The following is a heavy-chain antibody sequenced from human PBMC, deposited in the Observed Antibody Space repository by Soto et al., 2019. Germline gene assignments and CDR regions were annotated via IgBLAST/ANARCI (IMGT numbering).Heavy chain of an antibody. V-gene: IGHV3-30-3*01. D-gene: IGHD3-16*01. CDR1: GFIFSTYA. CDR3: ARDGGSY. J-gene: IGHJ4*02. Sequence: QVQLVESGGGVVQPGRSLRLSCAASGFIFSTYAMHWIRQAPGKGLEWVTVIAYDGINKYYADSVKGRFTISRDNSKNTLYLQMNSLGPEDTAVYYCARDGGSYWGQGTPVIVSS. CDR2: IAYDGINK.